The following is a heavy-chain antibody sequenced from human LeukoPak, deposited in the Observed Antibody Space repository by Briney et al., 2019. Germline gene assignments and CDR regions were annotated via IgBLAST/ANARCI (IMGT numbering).Heavy chain of an antibody. V-gene: IGHV3-66*02. D-gene: IGHD1-26*01. CDR2: IYSGGST. CDR1: GFTLRSNY. CDR3: ARDRGGSYFDY. Sequence: QSGGSLRLSCAASGFTLRSNYMSWVRQAPGKGLEWVSVIYSGGSTYYADSVKGRFTISRDNSKNTLYLQMNSLRAADTAVYYCARDRGGSYFDYWGRGTLVTVSS. J-gene: IGHJ4*02.